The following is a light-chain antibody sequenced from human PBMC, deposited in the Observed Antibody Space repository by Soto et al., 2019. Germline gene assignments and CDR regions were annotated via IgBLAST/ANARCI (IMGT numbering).Light chain of an antibody. J-gene: IGKJ1*01. CDR1: QSISSW. V-gene: IGKV1-5*01. CDR3: QQYNSYLT. CDR2: DAS. Sequence: DLQMTQSPSTLSASVGDRVTNTCRSSQSISSWLAWYQQKPGKAPKLLIYDASSLESGVPSRFSGSGSGTEFTLTISSLQPDDFATYYCQQYNSYLTFGQGTKVDIK.